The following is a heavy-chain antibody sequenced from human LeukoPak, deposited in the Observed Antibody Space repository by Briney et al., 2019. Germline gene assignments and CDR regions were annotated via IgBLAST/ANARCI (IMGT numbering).Heavy chain of an antibody. CDR2: INSDSSTI. V-gene: IGHV3-48*01. J-gene: IGHJ4*02. CDR3: ARYLRLAPLDF. Sequence: GGSLRLSCAASGFTFSSYSMNWARQAPGKGLEWVSYINSDSSTIYYADSVKGRFTISRDNARNSLYLQMNSLRAEDTAMYYCARYLRLAPLDFWGPGTLVTVSS. D-gene: IGHD4-11*01. CDR1: GFTFSSYS.